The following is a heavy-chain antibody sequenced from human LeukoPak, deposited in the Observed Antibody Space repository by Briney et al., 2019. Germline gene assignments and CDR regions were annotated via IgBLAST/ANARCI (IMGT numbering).Heavy chain of an antibody. Sequence: SETLSLTCAVYGGSFSGYYWSWIRQPPGKGLEWIGEINHSGSTNYDPSLKSRVTISVDTSKNQFSLKLSSVTAADTAVYYCARPGGSGYYGALDYWGQGTLVTVSS. CDR1: GGSFSGYY. J-gene: IGHJ4*02. V-gene: IGHV4-34*01. CDR3: ARPGGSGYYGALDY. CDR2: INHSGST. D-gene: IGHD3-3*01.